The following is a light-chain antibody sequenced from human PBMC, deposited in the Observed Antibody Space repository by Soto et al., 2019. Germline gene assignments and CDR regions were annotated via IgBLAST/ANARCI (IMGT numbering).Light chain of an antibody. CDR1: QSISSW. CDR3: QQYNSYSFT. CDR2: DAS. Sequence: DIQMTQSPSTLSASVGDRVTITCRASQSISSWLAWYQQKPGKAPKLLIYDASSLESGVPSTVSGSGSGTEFTLTISSLQPDDFATYYCQQYNSYSFTFGPGTKVDIK. J-gene: IGKJ3*01. V-gene: IGKV1-5*01.